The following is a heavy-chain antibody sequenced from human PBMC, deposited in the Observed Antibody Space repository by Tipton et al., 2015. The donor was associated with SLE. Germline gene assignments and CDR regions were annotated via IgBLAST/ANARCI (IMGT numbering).Heavy chain of an antibody. CDR3: ARDESLGIVGATDGFDI. Sequence: TLSLTCTVSGGSISSGSYYLSWIRQPAGKGLEWIGRIYTSGSTNYNPSLKSRVTISVDTSKNQFSLKRSSVTAADTAVYYCARDESLGIVGATDGFDIWGQGTMGTVSS. CDR2: IYTSGST. D-gene: IGHD1-26*01. J-gene: IGHJ3*02. V-gene: IGHV4-61*02. CDR1: GGSISSGSYY.